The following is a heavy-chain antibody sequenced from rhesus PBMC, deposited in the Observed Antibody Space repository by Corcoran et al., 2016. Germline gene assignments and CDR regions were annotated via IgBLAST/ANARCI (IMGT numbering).Heavy chain of an antibody. Sequence: QVQLQESGPGLVKPSETLSLTCTVSGASISSYWWSWIRQPPGKGLEWIGEINCNSGSTNDNPSLKSRVTISRDTSKNQFSLKLSSVTAADTAVYYCAIGSIFVDVWGRGVLVTVSS. CDR1: GASISSYW. CDR3: AIGSIFVDV. J-gene: IGHJ5-2*02. D-gene: IGHD3-3*01. CDR2: INCNSGST. V-gene: IGHV4-80*01.